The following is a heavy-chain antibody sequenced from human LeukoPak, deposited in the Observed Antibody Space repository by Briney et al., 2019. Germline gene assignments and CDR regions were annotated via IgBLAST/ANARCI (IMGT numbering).Heavy chain of an antibody. CDR2: IYYSGNT. CDR3: ARGAALAIDY. D-gene: IGHD2-15*01. Sequence: SETLSLTCTVSGGSISSYYWNWIRQPAGKGLEWMGRIYYSGNTNYNPTLKSRVTMSVDTSKSQLSLNLNSVSAADTAVYYCARGAALAIDYWGQGALVTVSS. V-gene: IGHV4-4*07. J-gene: IGHJ4*02. CDR1: GGSISSYY.